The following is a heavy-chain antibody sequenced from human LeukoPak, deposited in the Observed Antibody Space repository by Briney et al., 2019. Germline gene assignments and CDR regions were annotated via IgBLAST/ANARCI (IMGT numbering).Heavy chain of an antibody. CDR2: ISGSGGST. D-gene: IGHD5-18*01. CDR3: AKGGYSYGDFDY. V-gene: IGHV3-23*01. Sequence: PGGSLRLSCAASGFTFSSYAMSWVRQAPGKGLEWVSAISGSGGSTYYADSVKGRFTISRGNSKNTLYLQMNSLRAEDTAVYYCAKGGYSYGDFDYWGQGTLVTVSS. J-gene: IGHJ4*02. CDR1: GFTFSSYA.